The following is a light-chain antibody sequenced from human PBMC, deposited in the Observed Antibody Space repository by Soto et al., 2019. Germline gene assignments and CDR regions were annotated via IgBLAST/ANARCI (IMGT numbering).Light chain of an antibody. Sequence: QAVVTQPPSVSGAPGQRVTISCTGSSSNIGAGYDVHWYQQLPGTAPKLLIYGNSNRPSGVPDRFSGSKSGTSASLAITGXXXXXXXXXXXQSYDSSLSGWVFGGGTKLXVL. CDR3: QSYDSSLSGWV. CDR2: GNS. CDR1: SSNIGAGYD. J-gene: IGLJ3*02. V-gene: IGLV1-40*01.